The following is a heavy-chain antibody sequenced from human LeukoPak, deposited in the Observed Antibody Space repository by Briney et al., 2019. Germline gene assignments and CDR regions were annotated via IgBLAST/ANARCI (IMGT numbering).Heavy chain of an antibody. CDR3: ARDSEDGKWLYGMDV. D-gene: IGHD3-22*01. V-gene: IGHV1-46*01. CDR2: INPSGGRT. CDR1: GYTFINYY. J-gene: IGHJ6*02. Sequence: GASVKVSCKASGYTFINYYMHWVRQAPGQGLEWMGIINPSGGRTTYAQKFQGRVTMTRDTPTSTAYMELRSLRSDDTAVYYCARDSEDGKWLYGMDVWGQGTTVTVSS.